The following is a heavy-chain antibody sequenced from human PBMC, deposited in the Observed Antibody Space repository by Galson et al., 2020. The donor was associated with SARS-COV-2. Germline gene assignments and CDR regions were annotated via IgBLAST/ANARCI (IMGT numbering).Heavy chain of an antibody. CDR3: AKEEHSVCYYYIGEY. J-gene: IGHJ4*02. Sequence: GESLSLSCVASGFDFTSNTISWVRHAQGKGLEWVSRISASGVTINYADSVKGRFTISRDNSKNTVHLQLGSLRAEDTAVYYCAKEEHSVCYYYIGEYWGQGTLVTVAS. CDR2: ISASGVTI. D-gene: IGHD3-22*01. V-gene: IGHV3-23*01. CDR1: GFDFTSNT.